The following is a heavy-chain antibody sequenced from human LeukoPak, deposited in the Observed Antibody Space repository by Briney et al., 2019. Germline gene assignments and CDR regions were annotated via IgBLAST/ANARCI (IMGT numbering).Heavy chain of an antibody. Sequence: GASVKVSCKASGYTFTSYYMHWVRQAPGQGLEWMGIINPSGGSTGYAQKFQGRVTMTRDTSTSTVYMELSSLRSEDTAVYYCARVIGYSYGLSDAFDIWGQGTMVTVSS. D-gene: IGHD5-18*01. CDR2: INPSGGST. CDR1: GYTFTSYY. V-gene: IGHV1-46*01. CDR3: ARVIGYSYGLSDAFDI. J-gene: IGHJ3*02.